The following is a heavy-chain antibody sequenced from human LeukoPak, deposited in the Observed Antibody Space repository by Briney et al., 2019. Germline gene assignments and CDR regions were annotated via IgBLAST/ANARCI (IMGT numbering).Heavy chain of an antibody. CDR1: GYTFTSYD. J-gene: IGHJ5*02. CDR3: ARGFRAAARYNWFDP. Sequence: ASVKVSCKASGYTFTSYDINWVRQATGQGLEWMGWMNPNGGNTGYAQKFQGRVTITRNTSISTAYMELSSLRSEDTAVYYCARGFRAAARYNWFDPWGQGTLVTVSS. CDR2: MNPNGGNT. D-gene: IGHD2-2*01. V-gene: IGHV1-8*03.